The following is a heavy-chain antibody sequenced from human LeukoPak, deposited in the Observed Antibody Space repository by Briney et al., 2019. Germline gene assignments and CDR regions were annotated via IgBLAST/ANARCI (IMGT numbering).Heavy chain of an antibody. CDR3: AHRKIGTLNY. J-gene: IGHJ4*02. Sequence: SGATLVKPTQTLTLTCTFSGFSLRTSGVGVAWIRQPPGKALEWLALIYWNDDKRYSPSLKSRLTSTKDTSKNQVVLTMTNMDPVETATYYCAHRKIGTLNYWGQGTLVTVSS. V-gene: IGHV2-5*01. D-gene: IGHD1-1*01. CDR1: GFSLRTSGVG. CDR2: IYWNDDK.